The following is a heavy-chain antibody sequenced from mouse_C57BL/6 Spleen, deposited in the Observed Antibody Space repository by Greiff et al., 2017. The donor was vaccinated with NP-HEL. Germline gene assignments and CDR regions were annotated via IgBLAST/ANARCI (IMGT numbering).Heavy chain of an antibody. D-gene: IGHD1-1*01. Sequence: QVQLQQSGAELARPGASVKLSCKASGYTFTSYGISWVKQRTGQGLEWIGEIYPRSGNTYYNEKFKGKATLTADKSSSTAYMELRSLTSKDSAVYFCARESNGSSFAYWGQGTLVTVSA. CDR1: GYTFTSYG. V-gene: IGHV1-81*01. CDR3: ARESNGSSFAY. J-gene: IGHJ3*01. CDR2: IYPRSGNT.